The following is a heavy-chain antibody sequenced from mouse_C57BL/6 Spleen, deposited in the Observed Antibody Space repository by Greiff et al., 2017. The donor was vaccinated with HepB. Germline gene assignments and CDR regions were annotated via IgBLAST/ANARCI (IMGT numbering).Heavy chain of an antibody. CDR1: GYTFTSYW. CDR3: AIYDDYAMDY. Sequence: QVQLQQPGAELVKPGASVKLSCKASGYTFTSYWMQWVKQRPGQGLEWIGEIDPSDSYTNYNQKFKGKATLTVDTSSSTAYMQLSSLTSEDSAVYYCAIYDDYAMDYWGQGTSVTVSS. D-gene: IGHD2-4*01. CDR2: IDPSDSYT. J-gene: IGHJ4*01. V-gene: IGHV1-50*01.